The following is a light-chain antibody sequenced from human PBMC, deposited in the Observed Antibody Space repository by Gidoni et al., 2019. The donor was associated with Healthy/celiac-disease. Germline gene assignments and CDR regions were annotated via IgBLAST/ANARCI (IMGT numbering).Light chain of an antibody. CDR1: QSVSSY. CDR3: QQRSNWPPFT. CDR2: DAS. V-gene: IGKV3-11*01. Sequence: EIVFTQSPATLSLSPGERATLSCRASQSVSSYLAWYQQKPGQAPRLLIYDASNRATGIPARFSGSGSGTDFTLTISSREPEDFAGYYCQQRSNWPPFTFXPXTKVEIK. J-gene: IGKJ3*01.